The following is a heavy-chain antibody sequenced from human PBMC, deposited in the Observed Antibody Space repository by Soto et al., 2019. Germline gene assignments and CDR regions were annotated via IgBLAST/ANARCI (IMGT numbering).Heavy chain of an antibody. CDR2: ISSNGGST. Sequence: PGGSLRLSCSASGFTFSSYAMHWVRQAPGKGLEYVSAISSNGGSTYYADSVKGRFTISRDNSKNTLYLQMRSLRAEGTAVYYCVLRGYSGYASGIAVAGPGGFHDYWGQGTLVTVSS. V-gene: IGHV3-64D*06. CDR1: GFTFSSYA. D-gene: IGHD5-12*01. J-gene: IGHJ4*02. CDR3: VLRGYSGYASGIAVAGPGGFHDY.